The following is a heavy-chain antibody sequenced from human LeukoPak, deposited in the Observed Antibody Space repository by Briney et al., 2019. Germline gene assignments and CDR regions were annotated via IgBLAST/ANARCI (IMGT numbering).Heavy chain of an antibody. CDR2: IIPIFGTA. Sequence: SVKVSCKASGYTFTSYGISWVRQAPGQGLEWMGGIIPIFGTANYAQKFQGRVTITADKSTSTAYMELSSLRSEDTAAYYCARDHPDFWSGYYEGDWYFDLWGRGTLVTVSS. J-gene: IGHJ2*01. V-gene: IGHV1-69*06. CDR3: ARDHPDFWSGYYEGDWYFDL. D-gene: IGHD3-3*01. CDR1: GYTFTSYG.